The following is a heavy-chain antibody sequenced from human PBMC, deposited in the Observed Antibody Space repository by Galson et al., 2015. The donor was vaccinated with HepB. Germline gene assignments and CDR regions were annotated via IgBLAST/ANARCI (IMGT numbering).Heavy chain of an antibody. CDR2: IIPILGIA. D-gene: IGHD6-13*01. V-gene: IGHV1-69*04. CDR1: GGTFSSYT. CDR3: AREGANIAAAGTGWFDP. J-gene: IGHJ5*02. Sequence: SVKVSCKASGGTFSSYTISWVRQAPGQGREWMGRIIPILGIANYAQKFQGRVTITADKSTSTAYMELSSLRSEDTAVYYCAREGANIAAAGTGWFDPWGQGTLVTVSS.